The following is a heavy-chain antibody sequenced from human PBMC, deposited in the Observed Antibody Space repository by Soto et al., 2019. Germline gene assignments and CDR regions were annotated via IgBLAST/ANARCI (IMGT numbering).Heavy chain of an antibody. V-gene: IGHV5-51*01. CDR1: GYSFTSYW. CDR2: IYPGDSDT. Sequence: GESLKISCKGSGYSFTSYWICWVRQMPGKGLEWMGIIYPGDSDTRYSPSFQGQVTISADKTITTAYLQWSSLKASDTAMYYCAREYAVIGREQSRLGYWDQGTLVTVSS. CDR3: AREYAVIGREQSRLGY. J-gene: IGHJ4*02. D-gene: IGHD2-21*01.